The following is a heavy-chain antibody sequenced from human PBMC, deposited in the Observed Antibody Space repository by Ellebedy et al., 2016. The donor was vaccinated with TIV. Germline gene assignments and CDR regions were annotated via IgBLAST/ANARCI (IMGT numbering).Heavy chain of an antibody. CDR1: GFTFSSYG. Sequence: GESLKISCAASGFTFSSYGMHWVRQAPGKGLEWVAVIWSDGSYKYYADSVKGRFTISRDNSKNTLYLQMNSLRTEHTGVYYCARGVQPLPTKFDHWGQGTMVTVSS. CDR3: ARGVQPLPTKFDH. J-gene: IGHJ4*02. V-gene: IGHV3-33*01. CDR2: IWSDGSYK. D-gene: IGHD1-14*01.